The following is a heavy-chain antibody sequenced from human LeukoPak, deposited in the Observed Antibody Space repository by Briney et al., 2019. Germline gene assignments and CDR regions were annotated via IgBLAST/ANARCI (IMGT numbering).Heavy chain of an antibody. CDR3: ARDAVGATSYYYYMDV. CDR1: GGSISSYY. Sequence: SETLSLTCTVAGGSISSYYWSWIRQPAGKGLEWIGRTYTSGSTNYNPSLKSRATISVDKSKNQFSLKLSSVTAADTAVYYCARDAVGATSYYYYMDVWGKGTSVAVSS. D-gene: IGHD1-26*01. CDR2: TYTSGST. V-gene: IGHV4-4*07. J-gene: IGHJ6*03.